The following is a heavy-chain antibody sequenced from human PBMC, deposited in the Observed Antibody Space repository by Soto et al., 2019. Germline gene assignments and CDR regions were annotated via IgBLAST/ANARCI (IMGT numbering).Heavy chain of an antibody. CDR3: ARDVGHCTNGVCNDAFDI. J-gene: IGHJ3*02. CDR2: IIPILGIA. D-gene: IGHD2-8*01. V-gene: IGHV1-69*04. Sequence: SVKVSCKASGGTFSSYTISWVRQAPGQRLEWMGRIIPILGIANYAQKFQGRVTITADKSTSTAYMELSSLRSEDTAVYYCARDVGHCTNGVCNDAFDIWGQGTMVTVSS. CDR1: GGTFSSYT.